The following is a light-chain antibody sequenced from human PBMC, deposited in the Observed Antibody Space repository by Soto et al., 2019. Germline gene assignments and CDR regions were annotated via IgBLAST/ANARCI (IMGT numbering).Light chain of an antibody. V-gene: IGLV2-18*03. CDR3: SSYPGTSRYV. CDR1: SSDVGKYDR. CDR2: EVT. Sequence: QSVLTQPPSVSGAPGQSVTISCTGTSSDVGKYDRVSWYQQPPGTAPTLIIYEVTNRPSAVPARFSASNSGNPASLTPPGRRAEYEADYYCSSYPGTSRYVFGAGTKVTVL. J-gene: IGLJ1*01.